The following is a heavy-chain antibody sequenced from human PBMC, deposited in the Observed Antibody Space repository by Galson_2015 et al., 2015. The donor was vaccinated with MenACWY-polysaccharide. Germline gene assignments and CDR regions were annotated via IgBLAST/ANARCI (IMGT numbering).Heavy chain of an antibody. V-gene: IGHV3-23*01. Sequence: LRLSCAASGFTFSSYAMSWVRQAPGKGLEWVSAISGSGGSTYYADSVKGRFTISRDNSKNTLYLQMNSLRAEDTAVYYCAKASGYSSGWFDYWGQGTLVTVSS. CDR1: GFTFSSYA. CDR3: AKASGYSSGWFDY. J-gene: IGHJ4*02. CDR2: ISGSGGST. D-gene: IGHD6-19*01.